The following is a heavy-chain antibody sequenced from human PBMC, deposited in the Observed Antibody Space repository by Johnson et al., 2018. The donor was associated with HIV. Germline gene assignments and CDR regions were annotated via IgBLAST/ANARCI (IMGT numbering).Heavy chain of an antibody. Sequence: VQLVESGGGLVQPGGSLRLSCTASGFTFSSYAMHWVRQAPGKGLEYVSAISSSGGRTYYADSVKGRFTISRDNSKNTLYLQMGSLRDEDTAVYYCAKVSGYYDSLSAGWAFDIWGQGTMVTVSS. D-gene: IGHD3-22*01. CDR1: GFTFSSYA. CDR2: ISSSGGRT. V-gene: IGHV3-64*07. CDR3: AKVSGYYDSLSAGWAFDI. J-gene: IGHJ3*02.